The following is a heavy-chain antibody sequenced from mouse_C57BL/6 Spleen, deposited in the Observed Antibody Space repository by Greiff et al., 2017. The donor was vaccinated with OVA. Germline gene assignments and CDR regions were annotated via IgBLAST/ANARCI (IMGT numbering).Heavy chain of an antibody. D-gene: IGHD1-1*01. CDR2: IYYSGTI. CDR1: GISITTGNYR. CDR3: ARDEGDYYGSSYGFAY. J-gene: IGHJ3*01. Sequence: EVKVVESGPGLVKPSQTVFLTCTVTGISITTGNYRWSWIRQFPGNKLEWIGYIYYSGTITYNPSLTSRTTITRDTPKNQFFLEMNSLTAEDTATYYCARDEGDYYGSSYGFAYWGQGTLVTVSA. V-gene: IGHV3-5*01.